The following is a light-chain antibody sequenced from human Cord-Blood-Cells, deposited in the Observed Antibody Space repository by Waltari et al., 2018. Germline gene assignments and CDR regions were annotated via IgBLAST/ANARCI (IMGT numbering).Light chain of an antibody. CDR3: SSYTSSSTWV. V-gene: IGLV2-14*03. CDR2: DVS. Sequence: QSALTQPASVSGSPGQSITLSCTGTSSDVGGYNHVSWYQQHPGKAPKRMIYDVSNRPSGVSNRFSGSKSGNTASLTISGLQAEDEADYYCSSYTSSSTWVFGGGTKLTVL. J-gene: IGLJ3*02. CDR1: SSDVGGYNH.